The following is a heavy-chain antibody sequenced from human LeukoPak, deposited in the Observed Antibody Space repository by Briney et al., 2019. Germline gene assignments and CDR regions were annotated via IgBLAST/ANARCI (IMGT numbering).Heavy chain of an antibody. D-gene: IGHD3-22*01. J-gene: IGHJ5*02. CDR2: IYYSGST. CDR3: ARVVSSWWYYYDSSGYYHP. CDR1: GGSISSYY. V-gene: IGHV4-59*01. Sequence: PSETLSLTCTVSGGSISSYYWSWIRQPPGKGLEWIGYIYYSGSTNYNPSLKSRVTISVDTSKNQFSLKLSSVTAADTAVYYCARVVSSWWYYYDSSGYYHPWGQGTLVTVSS.